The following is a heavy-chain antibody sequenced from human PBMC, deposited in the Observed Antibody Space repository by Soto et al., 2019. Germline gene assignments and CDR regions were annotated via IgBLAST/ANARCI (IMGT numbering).Heavy chain of an antibody. CDR2: IVPILGIA. CDR3: ARSPQGYGYWFDP. D-gene: IGHD5-18*01. J-gene: IGHJ5*02. Sequence: GASVKVSCKASGGTFSSYTISWVRQAPGQGLEWMGRIVPILGIANYAQKFQGRVTITADKSTSTAYMELSSLRSEDTAVYYRARSPQGYGYWFDPWGQGTLVTVSS. CDR1: GGTFSSYT. V-gene: IGHV1-69*02.